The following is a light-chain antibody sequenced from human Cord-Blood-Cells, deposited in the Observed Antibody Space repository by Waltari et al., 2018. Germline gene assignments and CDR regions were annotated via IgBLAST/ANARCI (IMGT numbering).Light chain of an antibody. CDR2: GAS. Sequence: EIVLTQSPGTLSLFPGERATLSCRASQSVSSSYLAWYQQKPGQAPRLLIYGASSMATGIPDRFSGSGSGTDFTLTISRLEPEDFAVYYCQQYGSSPRTFGQGTKVEIK. J-gene: IGKJ1*01. CDR3: QQYGSSPRT. V-gene: IGKV3-20*01. CDR1: QSVSSSY.